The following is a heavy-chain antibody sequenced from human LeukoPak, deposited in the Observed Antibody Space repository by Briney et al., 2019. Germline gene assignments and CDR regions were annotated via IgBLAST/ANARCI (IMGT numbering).Heavy chain of an antibody. V-gene: IGHV3-23*01. CDR3: ARDKCGEYCGGD. CDR1: GLAASINY. J-gene: IGHJ4*02. D-gene: IGHD2-21*01. Sequence: GGSLRLSCAASGLAASINYMSWVRQPPGKGLEWVSYISNSGSTTYHADSVKGRFTISRDNSNNTLYLQMNSLRAEDTAIYYCARDKCGEYCGGDWGQGTLVTVSS. CDR2: ISNSGSTT.